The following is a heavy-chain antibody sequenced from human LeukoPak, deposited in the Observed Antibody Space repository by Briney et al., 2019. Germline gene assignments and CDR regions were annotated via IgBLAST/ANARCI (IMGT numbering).Heavy chain of an antibody. J-gene: IGHJ4*02. Sequence: PGGSLRLSCVASRFIISDYWMNWVRQAPGKGLEWVSAISGSGGSTYYADSVKGRFTISRDNSKNTLYLQMNSLRAEDTAVYYCAKATMIVVVTMVAFDYWGQGTLVTVSS. CDR1: RFIISDYW. CDR3: AKATMIVVVTMVAFDY. D-gene: IGHD3-22*01. V-gene: IGHV3-23*01. CDR2: ISGSGGST.